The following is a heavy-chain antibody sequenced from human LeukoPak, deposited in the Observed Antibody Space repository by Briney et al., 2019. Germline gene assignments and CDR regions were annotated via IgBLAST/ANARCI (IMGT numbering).Heavy chain of an antibody. CDR2: IKLDGSER. V-gene: IGHV3-7*01. CDR3: AREDGYCSGGNCYSYFDS. J-gene: IGHJ4*02. D-gene: IGHD2-15*01. Sequence: PGGSLRLSCAASGFTFSSYWMSWVRQAPGEGLEWVANIKLDGSERYYVDSVKGRFTISRDNAKNSLYLQMNSLRAEDTAVYYCAREDGYCSGGNCYSYFDSWGQGTLVTVSS. CDR1: GFTFSSYW.